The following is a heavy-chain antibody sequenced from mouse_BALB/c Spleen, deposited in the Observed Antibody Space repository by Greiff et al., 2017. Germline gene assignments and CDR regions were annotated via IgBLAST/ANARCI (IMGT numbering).Heavy chain of an antibody. Sequence: QVHVKQSGPELVKPGASVKISCKASGYTFTDYYINWVKQKPGQGLEWIGWIYPGSGNTKYNEKFKSKATLTVDKSSSTAYMQLSSLTSEDSAVYYCTRYGNYVPFAYWGQGSLVTVSA. CDR3: TRYGNYVPFAY. J-gene: IGHJ3*01. CDR2: IYPGSGNT. CDR1: GYTFTDYY. D-gene: IGHD2-1*01. V-gene: IGHV1-84*01.